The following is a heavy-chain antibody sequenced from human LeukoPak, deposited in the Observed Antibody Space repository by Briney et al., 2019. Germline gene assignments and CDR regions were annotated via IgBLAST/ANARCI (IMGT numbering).Heavy chain of an antibody. J-gene: IGHJ3*02. Sequence: PSETLSLTCTVSGGSISSYYWSWIRQPPGKGLEWIGYIYYSGSTNYNPSLKSRVTISVHTSKNQFSLKLSSVTAADTAVYYCARAYDFWSGYYNAAFDIWGQGTMVTVSS. CDR2: IYYSGST. V-gene: IGHV4-59*01. D-gene: IGHD3-3*01. CDR3: ARAYDFWSGYYNAAFDI. CDR1: GGSISSYY.